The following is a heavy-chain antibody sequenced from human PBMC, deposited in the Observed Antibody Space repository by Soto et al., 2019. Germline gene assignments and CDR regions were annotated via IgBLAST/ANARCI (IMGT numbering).Heavy chain of an antibody. D-gene: IGHD3-16*01. CDR3: ARSSLTGGRCYYYGIDV. CDR2: MNPNSGNT. CDR1: GYTFTSFD. V-gene: IGHV1-8*01. J-gene: IGHJ6*02. Sequence: QVQLVQSGAEVKKPGASVKVSCKASGYTFTSFDINRVRQATGQGLEWMGWMNPNSGNTGYAQNFQGRVTMTRDTYISRAYRELSSLRSDDKAVYYCARSSLTGGRCYYYGIDVWGQGTTVTVSS.